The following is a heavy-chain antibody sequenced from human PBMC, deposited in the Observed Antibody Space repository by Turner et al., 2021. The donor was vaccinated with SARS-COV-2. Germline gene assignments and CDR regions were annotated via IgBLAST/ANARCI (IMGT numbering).Heavy chain of an antibody. Sequence: QVQLVQSGAEVKKPGDSVKVSCKVSGYTLTELSMHWVRQAPGKGLEWMGGFDPEDAKTIYAQKFQGRVTMTEDTSTDTAYMELSSLRSEDTAVYYCATGYAYCGGGCSIDFWGQGTLVTVSS. V-gene: IGHV1-24*01. J-gene: IGHJ4*02. CDR3: ATGYAYCGGGCSIDF. CDR1: GYTLTELS. CDR2: FDPEDAKT. D-gene: IGHD2-21*02.